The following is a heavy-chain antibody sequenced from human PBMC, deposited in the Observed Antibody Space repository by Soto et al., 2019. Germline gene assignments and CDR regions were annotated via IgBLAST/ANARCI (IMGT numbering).Heavy chain of an antibody. D-gene: IGHD2-2*01. J-gene: IGHJ4*02. Sequence: GGSLRLSCAASGFTFDDYTMHWVRQAPGKGLEWVSLISWDGGSTYYADSVKGRFTISRDNSKNSLYLQMNSLRTEDTALYYSAKASSYAPLDSWGQGTLVTVSS. CDR1: GFTFDDYT. V-gene: IGHV3-43*01. CDR2: ISWDGGST. CDR3: AKASSYAPLDS.